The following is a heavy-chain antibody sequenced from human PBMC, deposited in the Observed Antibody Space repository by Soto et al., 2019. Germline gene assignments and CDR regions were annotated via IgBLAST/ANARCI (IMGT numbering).Heavy chain of an antibody. Sequence: QVQLVQSGAAVKKPGSSVKVSCKASGGTFSRYTISWLRQAHGQGLEWMGRIIPILGIANYAQKFQGRVTITAEKSTSTAYMELSSLRSADTAVYYCASLYCSGGSCYADYYYYGMEVWGQGTTVTVSS. CDR2: IIPILGIA. J-gene: IGHJ6*02. V-gene: IGHV1-69*02. CDR1: GGTFSRYT. D-gene: IGHD2-15*01. CDR3: ASLYCSGGSCYADYYYYGMEV.